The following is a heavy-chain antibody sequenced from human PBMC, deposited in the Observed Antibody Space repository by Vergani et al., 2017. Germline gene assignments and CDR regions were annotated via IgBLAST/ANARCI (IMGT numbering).Heavy chain of an antibody. D-gene: IGHD3-10*01. V-gene: IGHV3-30*18. CDR3: AKDSYGSGSYLLGGMDV. CDR1: GFTFSSYG. CDR2: ISYDGSNK. J-gene: IGHJ6*02. Sequence: QVQLVESGGGVVQPGRSLRLSCAASGFTFSSYGMHWVRQAQGKGLEWVAVISYDGSNKYYADSVKGRFTISRDNSTNPRYLQMNSLRAEDTAVYYCAKDSYGSGSYLLGGMDVWGQGTTVTVSS.